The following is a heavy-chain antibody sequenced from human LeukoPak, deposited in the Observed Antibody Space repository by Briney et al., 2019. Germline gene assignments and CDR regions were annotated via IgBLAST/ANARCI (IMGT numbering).Heavy chain of an antibody. CDR1: GYTFTSYG. Sequence: ASVKVSCKASGYTFTSYGISWVRQAPGQGLEWMGWISAYNGNTNYAQKLQGRVTMTTDTSTSTAYMELRSLRSDDTAVYYCARGEFGVVTEKNGFDPGGKEPLVTVS. CDR3: ARGEFGVVTEKNGFDP. D-gene: IGHD2-21*02. J-gene: IGHJ5*02. CDR2: ISAYNGNT. V-gene: IGHV1-18*01.